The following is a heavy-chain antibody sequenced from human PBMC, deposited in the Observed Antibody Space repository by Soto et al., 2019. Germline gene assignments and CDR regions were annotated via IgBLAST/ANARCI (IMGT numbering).Heavy chain of an antibody. D-gene: IGHD3-22*01. CDR3: ARKPRSRVVAADSSGYTAFDI. J-gene: IGHJ3*02. CDR2: IYYSGST. Sequence: TLSLTCPVSVGSISSGGYYWSWIRQHPWKGLELIGYIYYSGSTYYNPSLKSRVTISVDTSKNQLSLKLSSVTAADTAVYYCARKPRSRVVAADSSGYTAFDIWGQGTMVTVSS. V-gene: IGHV4-31*03. CDR1: VGSISSGGYY.